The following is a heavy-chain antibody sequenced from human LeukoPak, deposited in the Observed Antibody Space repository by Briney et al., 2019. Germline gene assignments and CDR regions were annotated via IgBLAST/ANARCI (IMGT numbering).Heavy chain of an antibody. V-gene: IGHV3-7*01. CDR2: IKEDGSEK. CDR1: GFTFSNYW. Sequence: HPGGSLRLSCAASGFTFSNYWMSWVRQAPGKGLEWVANIKEDGSEKNYVDSVKGRFTISRDNAKNTLYLQMNSLRAEDTAVYYCARGSNFSTYYDFRSGPSPGELLDPWGQGTLVTVSS. D-gene: IGHD3-3*01. J-gene: IGHJ5*02. CDR3: ARGSNFSTYYDFRSGPSPGELLDP.